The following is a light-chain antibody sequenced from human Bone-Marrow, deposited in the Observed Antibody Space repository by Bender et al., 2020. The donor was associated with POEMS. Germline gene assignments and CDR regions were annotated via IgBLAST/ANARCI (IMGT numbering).Light chain of an antibody. J-gene: IGLJ2*01. CDR3: QAWDSNTDVV. Sequence: SYVLTQPPSVSVAPGQTARITCGGNNLGDKTVHWFQQKPGQAPVLLEYDDSDRPSEFPVRISGSNSGNTATLTISRVEAGDEADYYCQAWDSNTDVVFGGGTKLTVL. CDR2: DDS. V-gene: IGLV3-21*02. CDR1: NLGDKT.